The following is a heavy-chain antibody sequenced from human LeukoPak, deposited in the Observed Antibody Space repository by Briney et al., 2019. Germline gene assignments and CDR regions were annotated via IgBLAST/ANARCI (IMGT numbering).Heavy chain of an antibody. CDR3: ARGDVVLNT. D-gene: IGHD2-21*01. CDR2: IYTSGST. CDR1: GDSSTSYY. J-gene: IGHJ5*02. Sequence: SETLSLTCIFSGDSSTSYYWNWIRQPAGKGLEWIGRIYTSGSTNYNPSLKSRVTMSVDTSKNQFSLKLTSVTAADTAVYYCARGDVVLNTWGQGTLVTVSS. V-gene: IGHV4-4*07.